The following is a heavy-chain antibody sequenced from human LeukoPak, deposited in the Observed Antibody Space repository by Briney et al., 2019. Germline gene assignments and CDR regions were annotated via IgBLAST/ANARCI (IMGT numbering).Heavy chain of an antibody. D-gene: IGHD2-15*01. V-gene: IGHV7-4-1*02. J-gene: IGHJ6*03. Sequence: ASVKVSCRASGYTFTSYAMNWVRQAPGQGLEWMGWINTNTGNPTYAQGFTGRFVFSLDTSVSTAYLQISSLKAEGTAVYYCAREVVVAATAYYYYYMDVWGKGTTVTVSS. CDR1: GYTFTSYA. CDR3: AREVVVAATAYYYYYMDV. CDR2: INTNTGNP.